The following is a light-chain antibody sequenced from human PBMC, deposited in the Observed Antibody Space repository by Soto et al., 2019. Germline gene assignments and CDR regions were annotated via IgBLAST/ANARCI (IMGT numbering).Light chain of an antibody. CDR1: SSNIGAGYD. CDR2: ANN. V-gene: IGLV1-40*01. J-gene: IGLJ1*01. Sequence: QSVLTQPPSVSGAPGQRVTISCTGSSSNIGAGYDVHWYQQFPGTAPKLLIYANNNRPSGVPDRFSASKSGTSASLAITGLQADDEADYYCQSYDTSPRGVFGTGTKLTVL. CDR3: QSYDTSPRGV.